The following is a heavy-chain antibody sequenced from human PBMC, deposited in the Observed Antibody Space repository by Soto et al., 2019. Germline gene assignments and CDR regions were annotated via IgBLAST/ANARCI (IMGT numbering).Heavy chain of an antibody. Sequence: GGSLRLSCAASGFTFSSYAMSWVRQAPGKGLEWVSAISGSGGSTYYADSVKGRFTISRDNSKNTLYLQMNSLRAEDTAVYYCAKAPVDSSGYLSTFDYWGQGTLVTVSS. V-gene: IGHV3-23*01. CDR3: AKAPVDSSGYLSTFDY. CDR1: GFTFSSYA. J-gene: IGHJ4*02. CDR2: ISGSGGST. D-gene: IGHD3-22*01.